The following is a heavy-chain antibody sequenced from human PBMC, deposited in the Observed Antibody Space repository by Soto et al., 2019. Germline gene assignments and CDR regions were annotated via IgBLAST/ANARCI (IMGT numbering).Heavy chain of an antibody. V-gene: IGHV3-30*04. Sequence: QVQLVESGGGVVQPGRSLRLSCAASGFTFSSYAMHWVRQAPGKGLEWVAVISYDGRNKYYADSVKGRFTISRDNSKNTLDLQMNSLRAEDTAVYYCARETEQWLGEGFDYWGQGTLVTVSS. CDR1: GFTFSSYA. D-gene: IGHD6-19*01. J-gene: IGHJ4*02. CDR2: ISYDGRNK. CDR3: ARETEQWLGEGFDY.